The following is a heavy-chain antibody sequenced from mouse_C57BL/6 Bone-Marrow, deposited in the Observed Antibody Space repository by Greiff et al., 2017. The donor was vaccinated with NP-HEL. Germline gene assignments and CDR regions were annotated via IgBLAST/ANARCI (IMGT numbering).Heavy chain of an antibody. D-gene: IGHD1-1*01. CDR1: GYTFTDYY. Sequence: QVQLQQSGPELVKPGASVKISCKASGYTFTDYYINWVKQRPGQGLEWIGWIFPGSGSTYYNAKLKGKATLTVDKSSSTAYMLLSSLTSEDSAVYFCARNGAAYYYGRRGPWYFDYWGQGTTLTVSS. V-gene: IGHV1-75*01. CDR2: IFPGSGST. J-gene: IGHJ2*01. CDR3: ARNGAAYYYGRRGPWYFDY.